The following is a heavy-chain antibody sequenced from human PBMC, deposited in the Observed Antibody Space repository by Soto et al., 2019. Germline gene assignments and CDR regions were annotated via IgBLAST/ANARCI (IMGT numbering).Heavy chain of an antibody. CDR2: ISGSGNYT. Sequence: GGSLRLSCAASGFTFSSYSMNWVRQAPGKGLEWVSSISGSGNYTHYADFLRGRFTISRDNAKTSLYLQMNSLRAEDTAVYYCAREGINNYNEYYFDSWGQGTVVTSPQ. D-gene: IGHD4-4*01. J-gene: IGHJ4*02. V-gene: IGHV3-21*01. CDR1: GFTFSSYS. CDR3: AREGINNYNEYYFDS.